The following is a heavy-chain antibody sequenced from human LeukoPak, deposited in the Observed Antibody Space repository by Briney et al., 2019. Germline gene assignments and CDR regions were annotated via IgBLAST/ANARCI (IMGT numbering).Heavy chain of an antibody. Sequence: EASVTVSCKASGYIFTNYHINWVRQATGQGLEWMGWMNPNNGGSGYAQKFRGRVTITRDTSISTSYMELRSLRSDDTAVYFCARTTSFTASGYDYWGQGTLVTVSS. CDR2: MNPNNGGS. V-gene: IGHV1-8*03. CDR3: ARTTSFTASGYDY. CDR1: GYIFTNYH. D-gene: IGHD6-25*01. J-gene: IGHJ4*02.